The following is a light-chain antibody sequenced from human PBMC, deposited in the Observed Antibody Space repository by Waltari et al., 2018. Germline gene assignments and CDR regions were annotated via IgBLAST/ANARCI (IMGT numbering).Light chain of an antibody. CDR3: QSGDSSGTSWV. CDR1: AFPNKS. J-gene: IGLJ3*02. Sequence: YELKQPPSVSVSPGPTARLTCSGDAFPNKSASWCPQKPGQAPVVVIYKDTERPSGIPERFSGSSSGTTVTLTISGVQAEDAADYYCQSGDSSGTSWVFGGGTKLTVL. V-gene: IGLV3-25*03. CDR2: KDT.